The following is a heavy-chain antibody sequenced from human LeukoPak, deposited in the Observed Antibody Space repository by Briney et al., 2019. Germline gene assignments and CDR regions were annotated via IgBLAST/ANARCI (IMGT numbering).Heavy chain of an antibody. CDR1: GGSISSYY. V-gene: IGHV4-59*01. J-gene: IGHJ5*02. CDR3: ARADNYDFWSGLPGWFDP. CDR2: IYYSGST. D-gene: IGHD3-3*01. Sequence: PSETLSLTCTVSGGSISSYYWSWIRQPPGKGLEWIGYIYYSGSTNYNPSLKSQVTISVDTSKNQFSLKLSSVTAADTAVYYCARADNYDFWSGLPGWFDPWGQGTLVTVSS.